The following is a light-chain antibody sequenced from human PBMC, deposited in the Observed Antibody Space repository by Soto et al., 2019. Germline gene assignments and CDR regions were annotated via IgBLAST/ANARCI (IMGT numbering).Light chain of an antibody. Sequence: QSVLSRPGSVSGSPGQSITISCTGTSSDVGSYNLVSWYQQHPGKAPKLMIYEVSKRPSGGSNRFSGSKSGNTASLTISGLQAEDEADYYCCSYAGSSTYVFGTGTKVTVL. J-gene: IGLJ1*01. CDR3: CSYAGSSTYV. V-gene: IGLV2-23*02. CDR2: EVS. CDR1: SSDVGSYNL.